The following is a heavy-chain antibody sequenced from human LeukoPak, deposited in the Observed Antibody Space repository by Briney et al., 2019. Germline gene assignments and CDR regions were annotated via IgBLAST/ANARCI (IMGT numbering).Heavy chain of an antibody. CDR2: ISYDGSNK. Sequence: GGSLRLSCAASGFTFSSYAMHWVRQAPGKGLEWVAVISYDGSNKYYADSVKGRFTISRDNSKNTLYLQTNSLRAEDTAVYYCARGRNGIAVAGTIDYWGQGTLVTVSS. J-gene: IGHJ4*02. CDR3: ARGRNGIAVAGTIDY. V-gene: IGHV3-30*04. CDR1: GFTFSSYA. D-gene: IGHD6-19*01.